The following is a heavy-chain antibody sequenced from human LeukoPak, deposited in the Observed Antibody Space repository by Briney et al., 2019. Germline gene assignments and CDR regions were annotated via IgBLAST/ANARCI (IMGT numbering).Heavy chain of an antibody. V-gene: IGHV4-59*12. Sequence: TSETLSLTCTVSGGSISSYYWSWIRQPPGKGLEWIGYIYYSGSTNYNPSLKSRVTISVDTSKNQFSLKLSSVTAADTAVYYCARGGAKYYDFWSGYLHYFDYWGQGTLVTVSS. CDR3: ARGGAKYYDFWSGYLHYFDY. CDR2: IYYSGST. J-gene: IGHJ4*02. CDR1: GGSISSYY. D-gene: IGHD3-3*01.